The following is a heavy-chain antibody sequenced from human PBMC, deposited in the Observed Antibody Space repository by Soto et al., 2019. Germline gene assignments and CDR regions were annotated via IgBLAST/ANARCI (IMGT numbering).Heavy chain of an antibody. J-gene: IGHJ6*02. CDR1: GGTFTSYA. Sequence: QVQLVQSGAEVKKPGSSVKVSCKASGGTFTSYAVSWVRQAPGQGLEWMGVSIPIFGTANYARKFQGRVTITADKSTRTAYMELSSLRSEDTAVYYCAKLVGPAARRSSMDVWGQGTTVTVSS. V-gene: IGHV1-69*06. CDR3: AKLVGPAARRSSMDV. D-gene: IGHD2-2*01. CDR2: SIPIFGTA.